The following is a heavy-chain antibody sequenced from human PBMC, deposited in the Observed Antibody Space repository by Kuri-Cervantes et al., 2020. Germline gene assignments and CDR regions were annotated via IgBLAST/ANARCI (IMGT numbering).Heavy chain of an antibody. D-gene: IGHD3-10*01. CDR2: IYYSGST. V-gene: IGHV4-39*01. CDR3: ASQDYYGSGFDY. CDR1: GGSISSSSYC. J-gene: IGHJ4*02. Sequence: SETLSLTCTVSGGSISSSSYCWGWIRQPPGKGLEWIGSIYYSGSTYYNPSLKSRVTISVDTSKNQFSLKLSSVTAADTAVYYCASQDYYGSGFDYWGQGTLVTDSS.